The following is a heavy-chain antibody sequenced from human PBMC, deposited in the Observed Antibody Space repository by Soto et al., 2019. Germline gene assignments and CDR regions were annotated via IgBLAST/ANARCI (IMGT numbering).Heavy chain of an antibody. J-gene: IGHJ6*02. Sequence: SETLSLTCTVSGASIISGEHYWSWIRQAPGKGLEWIGLIYYTGITDYNPSLKSRVAISLDTSKNQFSLRLSSVTAADTAMYYCARSVAGIYYYYGMDVWGQGTTVTVSS. CDR1: GASIISGEHY. D-gene: IGHD6-19*01. V-gene: IGHV4-30-4*01. CDR2: IYYTGIT. CDR3: ARSVAGIYYYYGMDV.